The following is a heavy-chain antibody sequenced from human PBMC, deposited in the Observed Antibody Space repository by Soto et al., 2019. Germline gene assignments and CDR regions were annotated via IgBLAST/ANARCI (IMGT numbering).Heavy chain of an antibody. V-gene: IGHV1-2*02. CDR2: INPNSGGT. D-gene: IGHD1-26*01. CDR1: GYTFTGYY. Sequence: ASVKVSCKASGYTFTGYYMHWVRQAPGQGLEWMGWINPNSGGTNYAQKFQGRVTMTRDTSISTAYMELRRLRSDDTAVYYCARVQGPLGWFDPWGQGTLVTVSS. J-gene: IGHJ5*02. CDR3: ARVQGPLGWFDP.